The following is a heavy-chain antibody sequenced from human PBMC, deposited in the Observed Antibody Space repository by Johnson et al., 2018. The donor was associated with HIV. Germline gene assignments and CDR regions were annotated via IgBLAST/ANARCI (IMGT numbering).Heavy chain of an antibody. J-gene: IGHJ3*02. CDR3: AKDFVAFWGRPADAFDI. V-gene: IGHV3-30*18. CDR2: ISYDGSNK. Sequence: QVQLVESGGGLVQPGGSLRLSCVVSGFTVSSSYLTWVRQAPGKGLEWVAVISYDGSNKYYADSVKGRFTISRDNSKNTLYLQMNSLRVEYTAVYYCAKDFVAFWGRPADAFDIWGQGTMVTVSS. CDR1: GFTVSSSY. D-gene: IGHD3-16*01.